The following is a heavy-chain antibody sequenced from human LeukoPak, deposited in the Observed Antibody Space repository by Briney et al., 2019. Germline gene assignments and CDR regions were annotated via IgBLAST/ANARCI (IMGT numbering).Heavy chain of an antibody. Sequence: KPSETLSLTCTVSGGSISSYYWSWIRQPPGKGLEWIGYIYYSGSTDYNPSLESRVTISVDTSKNQFSLKLSSVTAADTAVYYCARVVRYFDYWGQGTLVTVSS. CDR2: IYYSGST. CDR3: ARVVRYFDY. V-gene: IGHV4-59*01. CDR1: GGSISSYY. J-gene: IGHJ4*02.